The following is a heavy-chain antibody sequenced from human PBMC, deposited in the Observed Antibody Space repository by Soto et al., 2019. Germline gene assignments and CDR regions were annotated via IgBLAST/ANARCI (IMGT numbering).Heavy chain of an antibody. Sequence: GGSLRLSCAASGFTFSSYWMHWVRQAPGKGLVWVSRINSDGSSTSYADSVKGRFTISRDNAKNTLYLQMNSLRAEDTAVYYCARGGSSSDYYYGMDVWGQGTTVTVSS. CDR1: GFTFSSYW. CDR2: INSDGSST. CDR3: ARGGSSSDYYYGMDV. D-gene: IGHD6-6*01. J-gene: IGHJ6*02. V-gene: IGHV3-74*01.